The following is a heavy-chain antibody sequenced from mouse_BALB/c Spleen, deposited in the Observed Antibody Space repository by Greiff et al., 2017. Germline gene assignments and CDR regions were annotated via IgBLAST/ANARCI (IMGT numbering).Heavy chain of an antibody. CDR2: INPSTGYT. J-gene: IGHJ3*01. D-gene: IGHD2-4*01. Sequence: VKLVESGAELAKPGASVKMSCKASGYTFTSYWMHWVKQRPGQGLEWIGYINPSTGYTEYNQKFKDKATLTADKSSSTAYMQLSSLTSEDSAVYYCARIYYDYDGFAYWGQGTLVTVSA. V-gene: IGHV1-7*01. CDR1: GYTFTSYW. CDR3: ARIYYDYDGFAY.